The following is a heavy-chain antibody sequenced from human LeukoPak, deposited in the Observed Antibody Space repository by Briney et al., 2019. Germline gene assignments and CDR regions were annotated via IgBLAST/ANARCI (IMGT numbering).Heavy chain of an antibody. D-gene: IGHD3-10*01. V-gene: IGHV4-39*01. CDR3: ARLYSGTRPPDY. CDR1: GDSISSRSYY. Sequence: SSETLSLTCTVSGDSISSRSYYWGWVRQPPGKGLRWIGSIYYRGRTYYNPSLKSRVTISVDTSKSQFSLKLTSVTAADTAVYYCARLYSGTRPPDYWGQGTLVTVSS. CDR2: IYYRGRT. J-gene: IGHJ4*02.